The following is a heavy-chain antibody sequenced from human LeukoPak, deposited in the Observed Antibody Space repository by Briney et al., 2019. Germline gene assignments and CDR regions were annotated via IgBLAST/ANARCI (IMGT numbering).Heavy chain of an antibody. CDR1: GYTFTSYY. Sequence: ASVKVSCKASGYTFTSYYMHWVRQAPGQGLEWMGIINPSGGSTSYAQKFQGRVTMTRDTSTSTVYMELSRLRSDDTAVCYCARDYYYYGMDVWGQGTTVTVSS. V-gene: IGHV1-46*01. CDR2: INPSGGST. J-gene: IGHJ6*02. CDR3: ARDYYYYGMDV.